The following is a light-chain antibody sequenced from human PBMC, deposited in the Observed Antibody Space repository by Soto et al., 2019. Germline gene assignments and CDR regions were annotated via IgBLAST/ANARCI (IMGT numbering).Light chain of an antibody. J-gene: IGLJ2*01. CDR1: SSDVGGYNF. CDR2: EVS. V-gene: IGLV2-14*01. CDR3: SSYTSISTL. Sequence: QSVLTQPASVSGSPGQSITISCTGTSSDVGGYNFVSWYQQHPGKAPKPMIYEVSNRPSGVSNRFSGSKSGNTASLTISGLQAEDEADYYCSSYTSISTLFGGGTKVTVL.